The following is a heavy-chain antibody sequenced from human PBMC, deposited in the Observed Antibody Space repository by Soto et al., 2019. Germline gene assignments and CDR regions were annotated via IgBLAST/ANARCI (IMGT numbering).Heavy chain of an antibody. CDR2: INPNSGGT. J-gene: IGHJ5*02. CDR3: ARRFLYCSGGSCYYENWFDP. CDR1: GYTFTGYY. Sequence: QVQLVQSGAEVKKPGASVKVSCKASGYTFTGYYMHWVRQAPGQGLEWMGWINPNSGGTNYAQKFQGRVNMTRDTSISTAYMELSRLRSDDTAVYYCARRFLYCSGGSCYYENWFDPWGQGTLVTVSS. D-gene: IGHD2-15*01. V-gene: IGHV1-2*02.